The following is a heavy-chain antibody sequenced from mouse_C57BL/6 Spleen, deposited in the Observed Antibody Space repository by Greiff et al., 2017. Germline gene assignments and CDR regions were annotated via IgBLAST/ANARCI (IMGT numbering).Heavy chain of an antibody. CDR2: IYPGDGDT. D-gene: IGHD1-1*01. Sequence: QVQLQQSGPELVKPGASVKISCKASGYAFSSSWMNWVKQRPGKGLEWIGRIYPGDGDTNYNGKFKGKATLTADKSSSTAYMQLSSLTSEDSAVYFCARMTTVVAFYYAMDYWGQGTSVTVSS. CDR1: GYAFSSSW. CDR3: ARMTTVVAFYYAMDY. J-gene: IGHJ4*01. V-gene: IGHV1-82*01.